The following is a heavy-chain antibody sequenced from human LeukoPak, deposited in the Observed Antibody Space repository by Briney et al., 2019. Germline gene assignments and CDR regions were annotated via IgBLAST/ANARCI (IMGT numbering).Heavy chain of an antibody. D-gene: IGHD2-2*01. CDR2: IYYSGST. CDR1: GGSISSGGYY. J-gene: IGHJ4*02. CDR3: ARETVIPRGSSAPGDY. V-gene: IGHV4-31*03. Sequence: SQTLSLTCTVSGGSISSGGYYWSWIRQHPGKGLELIAYIYYSGSTYYNPSLKSRITITVDTSKNQFSLKLRSVTAADTAVYYCARETVIPRGSSAPGDYWGQGTLVPVSS.